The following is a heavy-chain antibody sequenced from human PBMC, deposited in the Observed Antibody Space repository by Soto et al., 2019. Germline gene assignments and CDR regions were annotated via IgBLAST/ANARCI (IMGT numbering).Heavy chain of an antibody. CDR1: GFTFSSYS. V-gene: IGHV3-21*01. CDR3: ASRYAFWSGYPPKPFDY. CDR2: ISSSSSYI. J-gene: IGHJ4*02. Sequence: EVQLVESGGGLVKPGGSLRLSCAASGFTFSSYSMNWVRQAPGKGLEWVSSISSSSSYIYYADSVKGRFTISRDNAKNSLYLQMNSLRAEDTAVYYCASRYAFWSGYPPKPFDYWGQGTLVTVSS. D-gene: IGHD3-3*01.